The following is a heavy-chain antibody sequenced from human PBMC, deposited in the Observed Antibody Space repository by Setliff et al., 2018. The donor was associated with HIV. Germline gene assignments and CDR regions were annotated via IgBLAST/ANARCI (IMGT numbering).Heavy chain of an antibody. J-gene: IGHJ4*02. V-gene: IGHV4-39*01. CDR3: VRQGAVTGHSVDS. Sequence: SETLSLTCTVSGVSTSSSSYYWGWIRQPPGKGLEWIGYVYYSGSTYHNPSLKSRLTISVDTSKNHFSLRLSSVTAADTAVYYCVRQGAVTGHSVDSCGPGALCTVSS. D-gene: IGHD6-19*01. CDR2: VYYSGST. CDR1: GVSTSSSSYY.